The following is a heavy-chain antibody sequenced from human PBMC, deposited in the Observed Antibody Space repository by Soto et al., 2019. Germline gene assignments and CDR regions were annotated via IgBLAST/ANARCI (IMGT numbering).Heavy chain of an antibody. Sequence: SETLSLTCTVSGGSINSGDYYWSWIRQSPGRGLEWIAYISHTGLTDFNPSLKSRLSISEDTSKNQIYLKLNSVTAADTAVYYCARAEGITGSTWFDPWGHGVLVTVSS. D-gene: IGHD1-7*01. J-gene: IGHJ5*02. CDR3: ARAEGITGSTWFDP. CDR1: GGSINSGDYY. CDR2: ISHTGLT. V-gene: IGHV4-30-4*01.